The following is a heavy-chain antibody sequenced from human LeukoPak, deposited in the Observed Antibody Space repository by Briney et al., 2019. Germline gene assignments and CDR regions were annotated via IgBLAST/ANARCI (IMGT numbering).Heavy chain of an antibody. CDR3: ARSPSLEWLLWFDY. Sequence: GASVKVSCKASGGTFSSYAISWVRQAPGQGLEWMGGIIPIFGTANYAQKFQGRVTITADESTSTAYMELSSLRSEDTAVYYCARSPSLEWLLWFDYWGQGTLVTVSS. J-gene: IGHJ4*02. CDR1: GGTFSSYA. V-gene: IGHV1-69*13. D-gene: IGHD3-3*01. CDR2: IIPIFGTA.